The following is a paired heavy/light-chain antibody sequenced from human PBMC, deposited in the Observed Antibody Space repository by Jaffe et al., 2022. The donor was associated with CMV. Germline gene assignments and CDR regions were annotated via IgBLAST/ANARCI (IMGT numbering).Light chain of an antibody. CDR3: QQYKSYSWT. J-gene: IGKJ1*01. CDR1: QSISNW. V-gene: IGKV1-5*03. CDR2: KAS. Sequence: DIQMTQSPSTLSASVGDRVTITCRASQSISNWLAWYQQKPGKAPNLLIYKASTLESGVPSRFSGSGSGTEFTLTISRLQPDDFATYYCQQYKSYSWTFGQGTKVEIK.
Heavy chain of an antibody. Sequence: EVQLVESGGGLVKPGGSLRLSCAASGFSFSSYSMNWVRQAPGKGLEWVSSISSRSLYTYYGDSVKGRFTISRDNAKNSLFLQMSSLRAEDTAVYYCVRPPQEGELSDFAEYFQHWGQGTLVTVSS. CDR3: VRPPQEGELSDFAEYFQH. D-gene: IGHD1-7*01. V-gene: IGHV3-21*01. CDR1: GFSFSSYS. CDR2: ISSRSLYT. J-gene: IGHJ1*01.